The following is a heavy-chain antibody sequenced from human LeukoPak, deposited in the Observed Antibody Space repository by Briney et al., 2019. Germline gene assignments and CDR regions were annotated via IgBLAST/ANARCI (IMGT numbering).Heavy chain of an antibody. CDR2: IRYDGSIQ. D-gene: IGHD5-18*01. V-gene: IGHV3-30*02. CDR1: GFTFRSYG. CDR3: VKGYGESHFDS. J-gene: IGHJ4*02. Sequence: GGSLTLSCTASGFTFRSYGMHLVRQAPGKGLEWVAFIRYDGSIQYYAHSVKGRFTISRDNSNNTLYLQVNTLRGDDTAVYFCVKGYGESHFDSWGQGTLVTVSS.